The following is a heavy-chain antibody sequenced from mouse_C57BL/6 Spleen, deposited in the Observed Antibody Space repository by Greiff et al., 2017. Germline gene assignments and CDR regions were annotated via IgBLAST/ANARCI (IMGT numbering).Heavy chain of an antibody. CDR1: GFTFSSYA. V-gene: IGHV5-4*01. CDR2: ISDGGSYT. CDR3: AREWYYGSSYDAMDY. J-gene: IGHJ4*01. Sequence: EVKLVESGGGLVKPGGSLKLSCAASGFTFSSYAMSWVRQTPEKRLEWVATISDGGSYTYYPDNVKGRFTISRDNAKNNLYLQMSHLKSEDTAMYYCAREWYYGSSYDAMDYWGQGTSVTVSS. D-gene: IGHD1-1*01.